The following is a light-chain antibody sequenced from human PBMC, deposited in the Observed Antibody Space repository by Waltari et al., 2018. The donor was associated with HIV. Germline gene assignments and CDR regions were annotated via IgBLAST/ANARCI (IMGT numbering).Light chain of an antibody. CDR2: KDS. Sequence: SYELTQPPSVSVSPGQTARITCSGDALPRKYSYWYQQKPGQAPVLVIYKDSERRSGIPERFSGSSSGTIVTLTISGVQAEDEADYYCESADSSGSWVFGGGTKLTVL. CDR3: ESADSSGSWV. V-gene: IGLV3-25*03. CDR1: ALPRKY. J-gene: IGLJ3*02.